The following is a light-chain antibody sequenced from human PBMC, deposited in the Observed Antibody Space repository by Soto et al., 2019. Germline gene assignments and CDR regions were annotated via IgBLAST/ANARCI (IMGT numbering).Light chain of an antibody. CDR1: QNIGRS. CDR3: FETFTTHS. V-gene: IGKV1-39*01. CDR2: GAT. Sequence: DIQMTQSPSSLSASVGDRVTVTCRASQNIGRSLDWYQQKPGTAHKLLIYGATSLQNGVPSRFSGSGSGTDFTLTISWMKPEYFASDYCFETFTTHSFGGGTKVEIK. J-gene: IGKJ4*01.